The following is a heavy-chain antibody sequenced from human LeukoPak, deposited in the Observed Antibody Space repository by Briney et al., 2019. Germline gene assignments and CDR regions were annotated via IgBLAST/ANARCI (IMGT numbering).Heavy chain of an antibody. CDR3: ARSAGLRYFAPQDY. CDR1: GYTFTSYG. V-gene: IGHV1-18*01. D-gene: IGHD3-9*01. J-gene: IGHJ4*02. CDR2: ISAYNGNT. Sequence: ASVKVSCKASGYTFTSYGISWVRQAPGQGLEWMGWISAYNGNTNYAQKLQGRVTMTTDTSTSTAYMELRSLRSDDTAAYYCARSAGLRYFAPQDYWGQGNLVTVSS.